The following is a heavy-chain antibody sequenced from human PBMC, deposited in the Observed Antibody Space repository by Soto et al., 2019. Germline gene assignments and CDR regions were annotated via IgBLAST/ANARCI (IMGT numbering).Heavy chain of an antibody. J-gene: IGHJ6*01. CDR2: ISYDGILK. D-gene: IGHD3-3*02. Sequence: QVHLVESGGGVVQPGRSLRLSCAVSGFTFSAFGMHWVRQAPGKGLEWVAIISYDGILKYYADSVKGRFTISRDTSKGAVYLQMNCLTPEETAVYYCAKDCTVSWGHFGSLKYYYGMDVWGQGAPVIVS. CDR1: GFTFSAFG. CDR3: AKDCTVSWGHFGSLKYYYGMDV. V-gene: IGHV3-30*18.